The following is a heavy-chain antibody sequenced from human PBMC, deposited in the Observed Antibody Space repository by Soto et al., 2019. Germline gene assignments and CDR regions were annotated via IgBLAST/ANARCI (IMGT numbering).Heavy chain of an antibody. D-gene: IGHD3-9*01. CDR1: GFTFSSYA. Sequence: PGGSLRLSCAASGFTFSSYAMHWVREAPAKGLEWVAVISYDGSNKYYADSVKGRFTISRDNSKNTLYLQMNSLRAEDTAVYYCARDLKYYDILTGPRGWFDPWGQGTLVTVSS. V-gene: IGHV3-30-3*01. CDR2: ISYDGSNK. J-gene: IGHJ5*02. CDR3: ARDLKYYDILTGPRGWFDP.